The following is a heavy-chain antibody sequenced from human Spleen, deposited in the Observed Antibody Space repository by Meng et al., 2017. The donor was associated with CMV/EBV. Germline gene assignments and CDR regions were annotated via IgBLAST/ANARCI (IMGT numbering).Heavy chain of an antibody. CDR2: MHPNSGDT. CDR3: ARVKIVGATGAAFDI. V-gene: IGHV1-18*01. Sequence: ASVKVSCKASGYTFTSYGISWVRQAPGRGLEWMGSMHPNSGDTEYAQKFQGRVTITTDESTSTAYMELSSLRSEDTAVYYCARVKIVGATGAAFDIWGQGTMVTVSS. J-gene: IGHJ3*02. CDR1: GYTFTSYG. D-gene: IGHD1-26*01.